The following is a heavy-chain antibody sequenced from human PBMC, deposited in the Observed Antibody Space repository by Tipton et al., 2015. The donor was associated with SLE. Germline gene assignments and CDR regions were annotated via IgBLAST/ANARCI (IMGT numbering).Heavy chain of an antibody. CDR2: INHSGST. V-gene: IGHV4-34*01. J-gene: IGHJ4*02. CDR1: GGSFSGYY. CDR3: ARGPSITYFDY. Sequence: LSLTCAVYGGSFSGYYWSWIRQPPGKGLEWIGEINHSGSTNYNPSLKSRVTISVDTSKNQFSLKLSSVTAADTAVYYCARGPSITYFDYWGQGTLVTVSS. D-gene: IGHD1-14*01.